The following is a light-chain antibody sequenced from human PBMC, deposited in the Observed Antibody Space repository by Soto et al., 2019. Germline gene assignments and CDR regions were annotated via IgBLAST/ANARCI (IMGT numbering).Light chain of an antibody. CDR3: QQRSNWPPT. Sequence: EIVLTQSSATLSLSPGERATLSCRASQSVSSYLAWYQQKPGQAPRLLIYDASNRATGIPARFSGSGSGTDFTLPISSLEPEDFAVYYCQQRSNWPPTFGQGTKVDIK. CDR2: DAS. J-gene: IGKJ1*01. CDR1: QSVSSY. V-gene: IGKV3-11*01.